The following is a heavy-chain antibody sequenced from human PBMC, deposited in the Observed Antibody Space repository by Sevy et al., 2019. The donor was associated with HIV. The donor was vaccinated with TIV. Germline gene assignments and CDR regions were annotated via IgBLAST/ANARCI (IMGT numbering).Heavy chain of an antibody. D-gene: IGHD2-2*01. CDR3: ARDRSSSWINYYFDY. CDR1: GFTFSSYA. V-gene: IGHV3-30*04. CDR2: ISYDGSKK. J-gene: IGHJ4*02. Sequence: GGSLRLSCAASGFTFSSYAIHWVRQAPGKGLELVAVISYDGSKKYYADSVKGRFTISRDNSKNTLYLQMNSLRVEDTAVYYCARDRSSSWINYYFDYWGQGTLVTVSS.